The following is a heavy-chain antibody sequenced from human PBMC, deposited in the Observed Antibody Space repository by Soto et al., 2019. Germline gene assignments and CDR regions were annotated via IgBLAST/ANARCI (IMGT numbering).Heavy chain of an antibody. D-gene: IGHD6-25*01. J-gene: IGHJ5*02. V-gene: IGHV4-39*07. Sequence: SETLSLTCNVSGDSIRSSKYYWGWIHQPPGKGLEWIGTIYYSGSTNYNPSLKSRVTISVDTSKNQFSLKLSSVTAADTAVYYCARPHGGSSGWDNWFDPWGQGTLVTVSS. CDR3: ARPHGGSSGWDNWFDP. CDR2: IYYSGST. CDR1: GDSIRSSKYY.